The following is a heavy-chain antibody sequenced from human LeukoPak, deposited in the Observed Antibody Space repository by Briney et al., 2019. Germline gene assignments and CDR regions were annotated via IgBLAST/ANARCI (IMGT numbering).Heavy chain of an antibody. J-gene: IGHJ3*01. CDR3: ARDTDSSGWQGAFDV. Sequence: ASVKVSCKASGYTFNTYYIHWVRQAPGQGLEWMGIIHPSGGTTTYAQKFQGRVTLTRDTSASTVYMELSSLRSEDTAIYHCARDTDSSGWQGAFDVWGQGTMVTVSS. D-gene: IGHD6-19*01. V-gene: IGHV1-46*02. CDR2: IHPSGGTT. CDR1: GYTFNTYY.